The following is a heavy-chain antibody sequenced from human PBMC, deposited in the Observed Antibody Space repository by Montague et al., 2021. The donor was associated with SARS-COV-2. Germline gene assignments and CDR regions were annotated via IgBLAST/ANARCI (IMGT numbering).Heavy chain of an antibody. CDR3: ARDVGKGFSGYETEGGFDY. CDR2: IYDSGST. Sequence: SETLSLTCTVTGDSVISDKYYWSWIRQPPGKGLEWIGFIYDSGSTSYNPSLHSRVTITIDTSKNQFSLNLMSVTPADTAVYWCARDVGKGFSGYETEGGFDYWGQGTLVSVSS. D-gene: IGHD5-12*01. CDR1: GDSVISDKYY. J-gene: IGHJ4*02. V-gene: IGHV4-61*01.